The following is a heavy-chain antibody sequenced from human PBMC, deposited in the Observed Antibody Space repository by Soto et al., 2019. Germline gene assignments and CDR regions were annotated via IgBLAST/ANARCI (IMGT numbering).Heavy chain of an antibody. D-gene: IGHD6-19*01. CDR1: GGSFSGYY. J-gene: IGHJ6*02. CDR2: INHSGST. CDR3: ARGVRIAVILYYYGMDV. V-gene: IGHV4-34*01. Sequence: SETLSLTCAVYGGSFSGYYLSWIRQPPGKGLEWIGEINHSGSTNYNPSLKSRVTISVDTSKNQFSLKLSSVAAADTAVYYCARGVRIAVILYYYGMDVWGQGTTVTVYS.